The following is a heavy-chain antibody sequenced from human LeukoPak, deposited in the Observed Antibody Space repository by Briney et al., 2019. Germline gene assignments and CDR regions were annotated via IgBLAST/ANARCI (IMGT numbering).Heavy chain of an antibody. CDR3: ARMVSYAFDM. D-gene: IGHD3-16*02. Sequence: PGGSLSLSRAASGFTFSSLWMQWVRQGPGKGREWVSRINSEGTTTMYADSVKGRFTTSRDNAKDTLSLQMNSLRVEDTAVYYCARMVSYAFDMWGQGTMVTVSS. V-gene: IGHV3-74*03. CDR1: GFTFSSLW. CDR2: INSEGTTT. J-gene: IGHJ3*02.